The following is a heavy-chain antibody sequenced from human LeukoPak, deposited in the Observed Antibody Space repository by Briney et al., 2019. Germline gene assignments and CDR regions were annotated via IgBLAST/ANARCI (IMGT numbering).Heavy chain of an antibody. CDR2: MYHSGST. V-gene: IGHV4-38-2*02. Sequence: SETLSLTCTVSGYSISSGYYWGWIRQPPGKGLEWIGSMYHSGSTYYNPSLKSRVTISVDTSKNQFSLKLSSVTATDTAVYYCAREGRTVVRIDYWGQGTLVTVSS. D-gene: IGHD4-23*01. CDR1: GYSISSGYY. CDR3: AREGRTVVRIDY. J-gene: IGHJ4*02.